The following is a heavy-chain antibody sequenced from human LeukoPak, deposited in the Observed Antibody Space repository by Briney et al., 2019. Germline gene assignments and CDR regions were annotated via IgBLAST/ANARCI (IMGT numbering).Heavy chain of an antibody. CDR3: ARERYYYDSSGYYVDARDAFDI. V-gene: IGHV1-2*02. J-gene: IGHJ3*02. CDR2: INPNSGGT. D-gene: IGHD3-22*01. Sequence: ASVKVSCKASGYTFTGYYMLWVRQAPGQGLEWMGWINPNSGGTNYAQKFQGRVTMTRDTSISTAYMELSRLRSDDTVVYYCARERYYYDSSGYYVDARDAFDIWGQGTMVTVSS. CDR1: GYTFTGYY.